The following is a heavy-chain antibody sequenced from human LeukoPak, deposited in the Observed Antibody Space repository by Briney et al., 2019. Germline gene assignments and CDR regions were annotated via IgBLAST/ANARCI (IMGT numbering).Heavy chain of an antibody. D-gene: IGHD2-2*02. CDR3: ARDSPGRYCSSTSCYSYYGMDV. J-gene: IGHJ6*04. Sequence: SLKVSCKASGYTFTSDYMHWVPPTPGQGLERIGIITPSVDTTSYAQKYQGRVTMTRDTSTRTVYMELSSLRSEDTAVYYCARDSPGRYCSSTSCYSYYGMDVWGKGTTVTVSS. V-gene: IGHV1-46*01. CDR2: ITPSVDTT. CDR1: GYTFTSDY.